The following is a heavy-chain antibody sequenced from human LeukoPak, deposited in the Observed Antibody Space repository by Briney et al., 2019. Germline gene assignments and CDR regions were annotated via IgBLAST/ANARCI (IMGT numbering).Heavy chain of an antibody. CDR1: GFTFSSYE. Sequence: GGSLRLSCAASGFTFSSYEMNWVRQAPGKGLEWVSYISSSGSTIYYADSVKGRFTISRDNAKNSLYLQMNSLRAEDTAVYYCARINYCDSSGYYYFDYWGQGTLVTVSS. CDR3: ARINYCDSSGYYYFDY. CDR2: ISSSGSTI. V-gene: IGHV3-48*03. D-gene: IGHD3-22*01. J-gene: IGHJ4*02.